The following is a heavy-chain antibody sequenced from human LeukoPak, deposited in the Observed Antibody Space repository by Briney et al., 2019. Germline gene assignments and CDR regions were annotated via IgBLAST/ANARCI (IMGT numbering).Heavy chain of an antibody. J-gene: IGHJ3*02. CDR3: ARDSDIVDVVAGAFDI. D-gene: IGHD5-12*01. CDR2: INPNSGGT. V-gene: IGHV1-2*02. CDR1: GYTFTSYY. Sequence: ASVKVSCKASGYTFTSYYMHWVRQAPGQGLEWMGWINPNSGGTNYAQKFQGRVTMTRDTSISTAYMELSRLRSDDTAVYYCARDSDIVDVVAGAFDIWGQGTMVTVSS.